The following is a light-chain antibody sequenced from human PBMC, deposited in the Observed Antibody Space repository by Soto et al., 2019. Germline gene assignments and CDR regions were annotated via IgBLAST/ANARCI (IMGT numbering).Light chain of an antibody. J-gene: IGLJ2*01. CDR1: SSDVGGYNY. CDR3: CSYAGNYILV. V-gene: IGLV2-11*01. CDR2: DVT. Sequence: QSALTQPRSVSGSPGQSVTISCTGTSSDVGGYNYVSWYQHHPGKAPNLMIYDVTKRPSGVPDRFSGSKSGNTASLTISGLQAEDEADYYCCSYAGNYILVFGGGTKLTVL.